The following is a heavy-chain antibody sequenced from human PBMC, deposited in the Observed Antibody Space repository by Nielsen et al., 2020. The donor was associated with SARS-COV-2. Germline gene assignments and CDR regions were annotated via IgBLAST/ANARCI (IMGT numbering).Heavy chain of an antibody. CDR3: AREDWFDP. Sequence: GESLNISCAASGFTVSSNSMTLVLQAPGKGLEWVSVIYTGCDTYYANSVRGRFTISRDNSKNTLYLQMNSLRADDTAFYYCAREDWFDPWGQGTLVTVSS. J-gene: IGHJ5*02. V-gene: IGHV3-66*01. CDR2: IYTGCDT. CDR1: GFTVSSNS.